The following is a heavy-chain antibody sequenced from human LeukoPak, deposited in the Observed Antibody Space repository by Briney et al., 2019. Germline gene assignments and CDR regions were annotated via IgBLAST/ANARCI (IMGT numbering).Heavy chain of an antibody. CDR1: GGSFSGYY. CDR2: INHSGST. D-gene: IGHD2-15*01. CDR3: AREDCSGGSCYVN. V-gene: IGHV4-34*01. Sequence: PSETLSLTCAVYGGSFSGYYWSWIRQPPGKGLEWIGEINHSGSTNYNPSLKSRVTISVDTSKNQFPLKLSSVTAADTAVYYCAREDCSGGSCYVNWGQGTLVTVSS. J-gene: IGHJ4*02.